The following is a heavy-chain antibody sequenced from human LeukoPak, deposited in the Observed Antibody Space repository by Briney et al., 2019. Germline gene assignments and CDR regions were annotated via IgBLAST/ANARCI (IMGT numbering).Heavy chain of an antibody. CDR1: DGSTSSYN. CDR2: FYDRGRT. J-gene: IGHJ6*02. D-gene: IGHD6-13*01. V-gene: IGHV4-59*01. Sequence: KASETLFPTSAVSDGSTSSYNGSWSRGPPGNRRGWRGNFYDRGRTNYNPSLKSRVTISVDTSKSPFSLTLSSVTAADTAVYYCARRLSSSWFFPYGMDVWGQGTTVTVSS. CDR3: ARRLSSSWFFPYGMDV.